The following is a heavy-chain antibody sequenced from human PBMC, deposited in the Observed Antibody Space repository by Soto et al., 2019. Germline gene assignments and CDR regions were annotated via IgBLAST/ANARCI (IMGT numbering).Heavy chain of an antibody. V-gene: IGHV4-34*01. D-gene: IGHD3-9*01. CDR1: GGSFSGYY. CDR2: INHSGST. J-gene: IGHJ5*02. Sequence: SETLSLTCAVYGGSFSGYYWSWIRQPPGKGLVWIGEINHSGSTNYNPSLKSRVTISVDTSKNQFSLKLSSVTAADTAVYYCARGQIGVTGYYWPFDTNWFDPWGQGTLVTVSS. CDR3: ARGQIGVTGYYWPFDTNWFDP.